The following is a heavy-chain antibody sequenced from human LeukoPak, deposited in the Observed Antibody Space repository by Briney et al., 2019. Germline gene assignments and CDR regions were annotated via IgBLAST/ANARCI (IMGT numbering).Heavy chain of an antibody. Sequence: SETLSLTCTVSGGSISRRDSYWGWIRQSPRTGLEWIGSIYYTGSTYYNNNPSLQGRVTISMDTPENQFSLKLTSVTAADTAIYYCTRKREGPATGIDYWGQGTLVTVSS. D-gene: IGHD1-26*01. CDR1: GGSISRRDSY. V-gene: IGHV4-39*07. CDR3: TRKREGPATGIDY. J-gene: IGHJ4*02. CDR2: IYYTGST.